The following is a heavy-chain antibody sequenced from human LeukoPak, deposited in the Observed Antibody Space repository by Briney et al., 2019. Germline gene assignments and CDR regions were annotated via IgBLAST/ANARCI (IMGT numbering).Heavy chain of an antibody. D-gene: IGHD3-22*01. CDR2: INTDGSST. Sequence: GGSLRLSCAASGFTFSSYWMHWVRQAPGKGLVWVSRINTDGSSTNYADSVKGRFTISRDNAKNTLYLQMNSLGAEDTAVYHCSSRGSGSYTGREYWGQGTLVTVSS. CDR1: GFTFSSYW. V-gene: IGHV3-74*01. CDR3: SSRGSGSYTGREY. J-gene: IGHJ4*02.